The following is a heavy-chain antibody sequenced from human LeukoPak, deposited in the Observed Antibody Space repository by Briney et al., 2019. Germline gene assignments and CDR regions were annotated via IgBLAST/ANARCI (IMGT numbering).Heavy chain of an antibody. J-gene: IGHJ5*02. CDR3: ARENILTGYYNFNWFDP. Sequence: GGSPRLSCAASGFSFSSYSMNWVRQAPGKGLEWVSYISSSSSTIYYADSVKGRFTISRDNAKNSLYLQMNSLRAEDTAVYYCARENILTGYYNFNWFDPWGQGTLVTVSS. V-gene: IGHV3-48*04. CDR2: ISSSSSTI. CDR1: GFSFSSYS. D-gene: IGHD3-9*01.